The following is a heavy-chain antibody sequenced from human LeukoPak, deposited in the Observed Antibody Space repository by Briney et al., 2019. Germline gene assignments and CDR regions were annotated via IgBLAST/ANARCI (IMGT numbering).Heavy chain of an antibody. Sequence: GESLKISCKGSGYSFTSYWIGWMRQMPGKGLEWMGIIYPGDSDTRYSPSFQGQVTISADKSISTAYLQWSSLKASDTAMYYCARRYYDILTGWPYYFDYWGQGTLVTISS. D-gene: IGHD3-9*01. V-gene: IGHV5-51*01. CDR2: IYPGDSDT. CDR1: GYSFTSYW. J-gene: IGHJ4*02. CDR3: ARRYYDILTGWPYYFDY.